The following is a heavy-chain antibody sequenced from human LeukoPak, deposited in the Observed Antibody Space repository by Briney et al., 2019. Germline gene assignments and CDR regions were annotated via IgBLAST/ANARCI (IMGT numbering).Heavy chain of an antibody. V-gene: IGHV4-59*01. D-gene: IGHD4-17*01. CDR3: AREDPQTTVPEGMDV. CDR2: IYYSGTT. J-gene: IGHJ6*02. Sequence: SETLSLTCTVSGGSISHYYWSWIRQSPGKGLEWIGYIYYSGTTNYNPSLESRVTISVDTSRNQFSLQLRSVTAADTAVYYCAREDPQTTVPEGMDVWGQGTTVIVSS. CDR1: GGSISHYY.